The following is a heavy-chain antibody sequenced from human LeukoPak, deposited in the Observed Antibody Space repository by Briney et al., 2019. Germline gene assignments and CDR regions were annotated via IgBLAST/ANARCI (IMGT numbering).Heavy chain of an antibody. CDR2: IYSSGST. D-gene: IGHD4-11*01. J-gene: IGHJ4*02. V-gene: IGHV4-61*02. CDR1: GGSISSDNHY. Sequence: SQTLSLTCTVSGGSISSDNHYWSWIRQPAGKGLEWIGRIYSSGSTNYNPSLKSRVTISVDTSKNQFSLKLRPVTAADTAVYYCARVRYSNYVSFDYWGQGTLVTVSS. CDR3: ARVRYSNYVSFDY.